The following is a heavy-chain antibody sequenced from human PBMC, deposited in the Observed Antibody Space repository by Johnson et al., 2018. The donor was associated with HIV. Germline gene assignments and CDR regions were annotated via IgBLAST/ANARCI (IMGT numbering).Heavy chain of an antibody. CDR1: GFTFSSYA. D-gene: IGHD2-15*01. J-gene: IGHJ3*02. Sequence: QVQLVESGGGVVQPGRSLRLSCAASGFTFSSYAMHWVRQAPGKGLEWVAVISYDGSNKYYADSVKGRFTISRDNSKNTLYLQMNSRRAEDTAVYYCASILVVAAQEADAFDIWGQGTMVTVSS. CDR2: ISYDGSNK. V-gene: IGHV3-30-3*01. CDR3: ASILVVAAQEADAFDI.